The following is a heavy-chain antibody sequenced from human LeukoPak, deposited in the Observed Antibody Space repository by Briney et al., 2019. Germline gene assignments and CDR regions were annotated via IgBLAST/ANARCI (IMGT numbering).Heavy chain of an antibody. V-gene: IGHV3-21*01. D-gene: IGHD1-1*01. Sequence: GESLRLSCAASGFTFSSYSMNWVRQAPGKELEWVSFISTSSIYIYYTESLKGRFTVSRDNARNSLYLQMNSLRAEDTAVYYCARDQDWNDRGGLDYWGQGTLVTVSS. CDR3: ARDQDWNDRGGLDY. CDR2: ISTSSIYI. J-gene: IGHJ4*02. CDR1: GFTFSSYS.